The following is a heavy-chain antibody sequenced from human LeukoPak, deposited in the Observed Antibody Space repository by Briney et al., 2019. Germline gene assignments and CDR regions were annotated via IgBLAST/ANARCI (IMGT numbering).Heavy chain of an antibody. V-gene: IGHV3-30*02. D-gene: IGHD1-26*01. Sequence: PGGSLRLSCAASGFTFSNYGIHWVRQAPGKGLEWVTFIRYDGRNKYYADSVKGRFTISRDNSNNTLYLQMNSLRAEDTAVYYCSKDLKESSYSGSHGTDYWGQGTLVTVSS. J-gene: IGHJ4*02. CDR3: SKDLKESSYSGSHGTDY. CDR2: IRYDGRNK. CDR1: GFTFSNYG.